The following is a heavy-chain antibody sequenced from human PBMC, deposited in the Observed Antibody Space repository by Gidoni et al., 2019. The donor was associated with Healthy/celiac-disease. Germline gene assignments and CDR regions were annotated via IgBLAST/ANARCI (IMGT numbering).Heavy chain of an antibody. CDR1: GGSFSGYY. D-gene: IGHD3-10*01. J-gene: IGHJ5*02. Sequence: QVQLQQWGAGLLTPSETLSLTCAVYGGSFSGYYWSWIRQPPGKGLEWIGEINHSGSTNYNPSLKSRVTISVDTSKNQFSLKLSSVTAADTAVYYCARGQDYYGSGSLNWFDPWGQGTLVTVSS. CDR3: ARGQDYYGSGSLNWFDP. V-gene: IGHV4-34*01. CDR2: INHSGST.